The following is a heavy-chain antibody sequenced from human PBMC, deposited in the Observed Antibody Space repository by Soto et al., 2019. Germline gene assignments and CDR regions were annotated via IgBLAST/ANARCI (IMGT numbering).Heavy chain of an antibody. CDR3: ASFLPGLYSSSWSRPD. CDR2: IYYSGST. Sequence: SETLSLTCTVSGGSISSSSYYWGWIRQPPGKGLESIGSIYYSGSTYYNPSLKSRVTISVDTSKNQFSLKLSSVTAADTAVYYCASFLPGLYSSSWSRPDWGQGTLVTVSS. V-gene: IGHV4-39*01. J-gene: IGHJ4*02. D-gene: IGHD6-13*01. CDR1: GGSISSSSYY.